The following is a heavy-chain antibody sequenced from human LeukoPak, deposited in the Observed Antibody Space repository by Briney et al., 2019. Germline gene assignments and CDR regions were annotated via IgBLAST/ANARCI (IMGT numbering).Heavy chain of an antibody. J-gene: IGHJ4*02. CDR1: GYTFTGYY. D-gene: IGHD6-19*01. CDR3: ARDHYSSGWYFNY. CDR2: INPNSGGT. Sequence: ASVKVSCKASGYTFTGYYMHWVRQAPGQGLEWMGWINPNSGGTNHAQKFQGRVTMTRDTSISTAYMELSRLRSDDTAVYYCARDHYSSGWYFNYWGQGTLVTVSS. V-gene: IGHV1-2*02.